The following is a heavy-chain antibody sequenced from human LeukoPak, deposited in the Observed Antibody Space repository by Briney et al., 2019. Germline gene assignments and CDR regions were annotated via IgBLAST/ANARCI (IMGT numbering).Heavy chain of an antibody. CDR1: GFTFSSYG. V-gene: IGHV3-33*03. CDR2: IWYDGSNK. D-gene: IGHD5-24*01. J-gene: IGHJ5*02. Sequence: GGSLRLSCAASGFTFSSYGMHWVRQAPGKGLEWVAVIWYDGSNKYYADSVKGRFAISRDNAKNSLYLQMKSLRAEDTAVYYCARGFYTYDQWGQGTLVTVSS. CDR3: ARGFYTYDQ.